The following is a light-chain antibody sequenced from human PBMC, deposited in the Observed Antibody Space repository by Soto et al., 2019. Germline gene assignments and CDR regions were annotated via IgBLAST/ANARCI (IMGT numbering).Light chain of an antibody. J-gene: IGKJ4*01. V-gene: IGKV3-11*01. CDR2: DAS. CDR3: QQHTNRLS. CDR1: QSVSNY. Sequence: IVLTQSPATLSLSPGERATLSCRASQSVSNYLAWYQQKPGHAPMLLIYDASNRATGIPARFSGSGSGTVFTLTLSTLAPEDFAVYFCQQHTNRLSFGGGTKVDIK.